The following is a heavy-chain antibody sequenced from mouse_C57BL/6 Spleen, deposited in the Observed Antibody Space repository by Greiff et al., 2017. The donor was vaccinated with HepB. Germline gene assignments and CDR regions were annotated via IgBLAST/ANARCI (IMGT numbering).Heavy chain of an antibody. V-gene: IGHV1-69*01. Sequence: QVQLKQPGAELVMPGASVKLSCKASGYTFTSYWMHWVKQRPGQGLEWIGEIDPSDSYTNYNQKFKGKSTLTVDKSSSTAYMQLSSLTSEDSAVYYCARAGTMVTTWFAYWGQGTLVTVSA. D-gene: IGHD2-2*01. CDR3: ARAGTMVTTWFAY. J-gene: IGHJ3*01. CDR1: GYTFTSYW. CDR2: IDPSDSYT.